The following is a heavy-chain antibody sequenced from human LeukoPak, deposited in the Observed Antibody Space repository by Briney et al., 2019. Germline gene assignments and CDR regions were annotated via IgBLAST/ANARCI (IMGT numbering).Heavy chain of an antibody. J-gene: IGHJ4*02. CDR3: ARNTETAIPLPYYFDY. D-gene: IGHD2-21*02. Sequence: ASVKVSCKASGYTFTSYAMHWVRQAPGQRLECMGWINTGNGNTKYSQKFQGRVTITRDTTASTAYMDLSSLRSEDTAVYYCARNTETAIPLPYYFDYWGQGTLVTVSS. CDR2: INTGNGNT. CDR1: GYTFTSYA. V-gene: IGHV1-3*04.